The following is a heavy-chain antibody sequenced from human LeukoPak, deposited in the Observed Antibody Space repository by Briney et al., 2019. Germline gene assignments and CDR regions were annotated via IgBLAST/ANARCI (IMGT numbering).Heavy chain of an antibody. CDR1: GFTFSSYG. D-gene: IGHD6-13*01. J-gene: IGHJ4*02. V-gene: IGHV3-30*18. CDR2: ISYDGSNK. CDR3: AKDPRRYSRTGGYFDY. Sequence: GRSLRLSCAASGFTFSSYGMHWVRQAPGKGLEWVAVISYDGSNKYYADSVKGRFTISRDNSKNTLYLQMNSLRAEDTAVYYCAKDPRRYSRTGGYFDYWGQGTLVTVSS.